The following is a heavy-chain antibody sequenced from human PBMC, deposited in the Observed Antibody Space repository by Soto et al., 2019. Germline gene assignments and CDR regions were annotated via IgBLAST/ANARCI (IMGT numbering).Heavy chain of an antibody. V-gene: IGHV3-23*01. J-gene: IGHJ4*02. CDR2: IGGSGSNT. Sequence: VQLLESGGDLVQPGGSLRLSCAASGFTFSNYAMSWVRQAPGKGLDWVSVIGGSGSNTYYADSVKGRFTISRDSSKNTLYLQMNSLRAEDKAVYYCAKGGSDSTYCSIAYWGQGTLVTVSS. CDR3: AKGGSDSTYCSIAY. D-gene: IGHD3-16*01. CDR1: GFTFSNYA.